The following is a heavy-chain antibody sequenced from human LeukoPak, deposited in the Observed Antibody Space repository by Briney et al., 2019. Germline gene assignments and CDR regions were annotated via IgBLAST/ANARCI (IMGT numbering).Heavy chain of an antibody. CDR2: IYHTGST. CDR1: GGSISTNNW. CDR3: ASTGSGTVDY. D-gene: IGHD3-10*01. V-gene: IGHV4-4*02. Sequence: SETLSLTCAVSGGSISTNNWWSWVRQPPGKGLEWIGEIYHTGSTNYSPSLRSRVTMSIDKSNNQFSLNLNSVTAADTAVYYCASTGSGTVDYWGQGTLVTVSS. J-gene: IGHJ4*02.